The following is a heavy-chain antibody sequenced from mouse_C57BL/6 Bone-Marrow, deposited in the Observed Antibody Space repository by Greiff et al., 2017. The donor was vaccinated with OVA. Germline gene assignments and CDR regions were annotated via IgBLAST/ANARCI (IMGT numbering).Heavy chain of an antibody. CDR3: ARTMGRDV. CDR2: INPNNGGT. J-gene: IGHJ1*03. D-gene: IGHD4-1*01. Sequence: VHVKQSGPELVKPGASVKMSCKASGYTFTDYNMHWVKQSHGKSLEWIGYINPNNGGTSYNQKFKGKATLTVNKSSSTAYMELRSLTSEDSAVYYCARTMGRDVWGTGTTVTVSS. V-gene: IGHV1-22*01. CDR1: GYTFTDYN.